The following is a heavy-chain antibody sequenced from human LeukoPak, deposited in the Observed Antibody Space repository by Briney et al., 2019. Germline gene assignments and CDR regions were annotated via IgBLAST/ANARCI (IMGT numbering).Heavy chain of an antibody. CDR3: ARVLTVTSYFDP. CDR2: ISSSSSYI. D-gene: IGHD4-17*01. V-gene: IGHV3-21*01. CDR1: GFPFSSYS. J-gene: IGHJ5*02. Sequence: PGGSLGLSCAASGFPFSSYSMNWVRRAPGKGLEWVSSISSSSSYIYYADSVKGRFTISRDNAKNSLYLQMNSLRAEDTAVYYCARVLTVTSYFDPWGQGTLVTVSS.